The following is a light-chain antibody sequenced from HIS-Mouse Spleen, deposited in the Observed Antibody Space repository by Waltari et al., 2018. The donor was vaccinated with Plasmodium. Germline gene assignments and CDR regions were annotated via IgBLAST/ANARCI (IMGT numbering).Light chain of an antibody. J-gene: IGLJ3*02. CDR1: ALPKKS. CDR2: EDS. CDR3: YSTDSSGNHRV. V-gene: IGLV3-10*01. Sequence: SYELTQPPSVSVSPGQTARITCSGDALPKKSAYWYQQKSGQAPVLVIYEDSKRPSGIPERFSGSSSETMATLTISGAQVEDEADYCCYSTDSSGNHRVFGGGTKLTVL.